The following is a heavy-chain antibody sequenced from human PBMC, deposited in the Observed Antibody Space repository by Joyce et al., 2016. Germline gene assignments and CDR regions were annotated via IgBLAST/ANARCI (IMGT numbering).Heavy chain of an antibody. D-gene: IGHD6-13*01. J-gene: IGHJ6*02. V-gene: IGHV4-34*01. Sequence: QVQLQQWGAGLLKPSETLSLTCAVYGGSFSVYYWTFIRQPPGKGLEWIGEINGGEITNYKPSLKSRVTILLDTSKNQFSLKLTSVTAADTAVYYCARGRGYTTSVRRRGMDVWGQGTTVTVSS. CDR1: GGSFSVYY. CDR2: INGGEIT. CDR3: ARGRGYTTSVRRRGMDV.